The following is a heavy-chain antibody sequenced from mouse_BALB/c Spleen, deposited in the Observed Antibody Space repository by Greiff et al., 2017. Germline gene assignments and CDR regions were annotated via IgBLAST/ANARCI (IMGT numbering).Heavy chain of an antibody. CDR2: INPSNGRT. D-gene: IGHD1-3*01. CDR1: GYTFTSYW. CDR3: AKKLTSWFAY. J-gene: IGHJ3*01. Sequence: QVQLQQPGAELVKPGASVKLSCKASGYTFTSYWMHWVKQRPGQGLEWIGEINPSNGRTNYNEKFKGKATLTIDTSSSTAYMQLSSLTSEDSAVYFCAKKLTSWFAYWGQGTLVTVSA. V-gene: IGHV1S81*02.